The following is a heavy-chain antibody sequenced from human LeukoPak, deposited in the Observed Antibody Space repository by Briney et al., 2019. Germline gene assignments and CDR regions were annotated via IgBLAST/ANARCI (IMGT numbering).Heavy chain of an antibody. J-gene: IGHJ3*02. V-gene: IGHV4-30-4*08. D-gene: IGHD2/OR15-2a*01. CDR2: IYYSGST. CDR3: ARYPPFGSNAFNI. Sequence: KASETLSLTCTVSGGSISSGDYYWNWIRQPPGKGLEWIGRIYYSGSTYYNPSLKSRITISIDTSKSQFSLNLSSLTAADTAVYYCARYPPFGSNAFNIRGQGTMVTVSS. CDR1: GGSISSGDYY.